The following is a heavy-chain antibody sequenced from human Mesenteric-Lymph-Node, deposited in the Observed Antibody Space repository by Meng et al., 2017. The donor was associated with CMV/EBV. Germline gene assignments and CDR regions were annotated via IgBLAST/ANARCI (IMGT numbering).Heavy chain of an antibody. CDR2: ISDSGKTR. CDR1: VFLFSRYE. CDR3: ARLTTVTSSAPFDL. J-gene: IGHJ3*01. D-gene: IGHD4-17*01. Sequence: GESLQISCAASVFLFSRYEMNWVRPAPGTGLEWVSDISDSGKTRYYSDSVKGQSPISRDNAKTSLYLQLDNLRGEDTAVYYFARLTTVTSSAPFDLWGQGTMVTVSS. V-gene: IGHV3-48*03.